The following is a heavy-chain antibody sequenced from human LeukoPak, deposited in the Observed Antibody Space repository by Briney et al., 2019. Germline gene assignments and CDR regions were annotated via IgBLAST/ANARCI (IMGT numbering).Heavy chain of an antibody. CDR1: GYSFTSYW. D-gene: IGHD3-3*01. J-gene: IGHJ5*02. Sequence: GESLKISCKGSGYSFTSYWIGWVRQMPGKGLEWMGIIYPGDSDTRYSPSFQGQVTISADKSISTAYLQWSRLKASDTAMYYCARLSGDFWSGYRNWFDPWGQGTLVTVSS. V-gene: IGHV5-51*01. CDR2: IYPGDSDT. CDR3: ARLSGDFWSGYRNWFDP.